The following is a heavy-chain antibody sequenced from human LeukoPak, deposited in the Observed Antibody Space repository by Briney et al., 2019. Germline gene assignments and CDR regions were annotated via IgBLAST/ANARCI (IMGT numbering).Heavy chain of an antibody. CDR1: GGSISSSSYY. Sequence: SETLSLTCTVSGGSISSSSYYWGWIRQPPGKGLEWIGSIYYSGSTYYNPSLKRRVTISVDTSKNQFSLKLSSVTAADTAVYYCARGKYSYGYSYRSYGMDVWGQGTTVSVSS. V-gene: IGHV4-39*01. CDR3: ARGKYSYGYSYRSYGMDV. D-gene: IGHD5-18*01. J-gene: IGHJ6*02. CDR2: IYYSGST.